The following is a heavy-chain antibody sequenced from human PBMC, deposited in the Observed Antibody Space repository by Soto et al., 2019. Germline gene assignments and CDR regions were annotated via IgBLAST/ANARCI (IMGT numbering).Heavy chain of an antibody. J-gene: IGHJ6*02. CDR3: ARDGHYDSSGIMDV. D-gene: IGHD6-25*01. CDR2: VYQSGIT. Sequence: QVQLEESGPGLVKASGTLSLTCAVSGDSISRNTWWSWVRQTPEKGLEWIGDVYQSGITHYSPSLKSRVTISMEKSRNQFPLKMTSVTAADTAVYYCARDGHYDSSGIMDVWGQGTTVTVS. V-gene: IGHV4-4*02. CDR1: GDSISRNTW.